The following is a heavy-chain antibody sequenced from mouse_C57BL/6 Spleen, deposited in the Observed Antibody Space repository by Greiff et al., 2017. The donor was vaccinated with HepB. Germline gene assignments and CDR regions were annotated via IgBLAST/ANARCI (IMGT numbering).Heavy chain of an antibody. V-gene: IGHV1-69*01. CDR1: GYTFTSYW. J-gene: IGHJ1*03. D-gene: IGHD4-1*02. CDR2: IDPSDSYT. Sequence: VQLQQPGAELVMPGASVKLSCKASGYTFTSYWMHWVKQRPGQGLEWIGEIDPSDSYTNYNQKFKGKSTLTVDKSSSTAYMQLSSLTSEDSAVYYCARKSQLGRGWYFDVWATGTTVTVSS. CDR3: ARKSQLGRGWYFDV.